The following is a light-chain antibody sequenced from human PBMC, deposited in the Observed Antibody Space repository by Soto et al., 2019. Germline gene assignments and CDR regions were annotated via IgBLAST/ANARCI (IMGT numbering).Light chain of an antibody. V-gene: IGKV3D-20*02. CDR3: QQRSNWPTWT. CDR2: GAS. CDR1: QSVRSNF. Sequence: EIVFTQSPGTLSLSPGERATLSCRASQSVRSNFLAWYQEKPGQAPRLLIYGASSRATGIPDRFSGSGSGTDFTLTISSLEPEDFAVYYCQQRSNWPTWTFGQGTKVDIK. J-gene: IGKJ1*01.